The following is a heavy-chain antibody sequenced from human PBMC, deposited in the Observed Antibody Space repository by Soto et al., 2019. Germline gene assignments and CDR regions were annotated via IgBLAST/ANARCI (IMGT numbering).Heavy chain of an antibody. D-gene: IGHD6-6*01. Sequence: QVQLVQSGAEVKKPGSSVKVSCKASGGTFSSYAISWVRQAPGQGLEWMGGIIPIFGTANYAQKFQGRVTITADESTSTAYMELSSLRSEDTAVYYCARDKKQLVAFPIYNWFDPWGQGTLVTVSS. CDR3: ARDKKQLVAFPIYNWFDP. CDR2: IIPIFGTA. CDR1: GGTFSSYA. V-gene: IGHV1-69*12. J-gene: IGHJ5*02.